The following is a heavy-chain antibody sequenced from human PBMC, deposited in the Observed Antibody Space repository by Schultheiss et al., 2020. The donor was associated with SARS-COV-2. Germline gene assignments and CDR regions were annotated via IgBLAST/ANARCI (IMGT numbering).Heavy chain of an antibody. CDR2: ISSSSSYI. CDR1: GFTFSSYS. CDR3: ARVLSPYYYDSSGYEGAFDI. V-gene: IGHV3-21*04. J-gene: IGHJ3*02. Sequence: GGSLRLSCAASGFTFSSYSMNWVRQAPGKGLEWVSSISSSSSYIYYADSVKGRFTISRDNAKNSLYLQMNSLRAEDTAVYYCARVLSPYYYDSSGYEGAFDIWGQGTMVTVSS. D-gene: IGHD3-22*01.